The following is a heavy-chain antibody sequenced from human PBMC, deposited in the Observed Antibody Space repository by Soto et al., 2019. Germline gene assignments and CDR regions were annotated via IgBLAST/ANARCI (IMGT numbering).Heavy chain of an antibody. D-gene: IGHD3-10*01. CDR3: ARPSGSGRNGLYYYAMDV. J-gene: IGHJ6*02. V-gene: IGHV5-51*01. CDR2: IYPDDSDA. CDR1: AYSFTSYW. Sequence: GESLKISCKGSAYSFTSYWIGWVRQVPGKGLEWMGVIYPDDSDARYSPSFQGQVTISADRADNTAYLQWSSLKASDTAVYYCARPSGSGRNGLYYYAMDVWGQGTTVTVSS.